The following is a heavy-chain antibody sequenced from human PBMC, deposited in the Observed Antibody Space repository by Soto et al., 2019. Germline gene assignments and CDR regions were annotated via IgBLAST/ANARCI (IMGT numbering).Heavy chain of an antibody. CDR1: GYSFTTYW. J-gene: IGHJ6*02. Sequence: GESLKISCRGSGYSFTTYWINWVRQMPGKGLEWMGRIDPSDSYTNYSPSFQGHVTISVDKSISTAYLQWSSLKASDTAMYYCAIALGYCSSTSCYSGYAMDVWGQGTTVTVS. D-gene: IGHD2-2*01. CDR2: IDPSDSYT. V-gene: IGHV5-10-1*01. CDR3: AIALGYCSSTSCYSGYAMDV.